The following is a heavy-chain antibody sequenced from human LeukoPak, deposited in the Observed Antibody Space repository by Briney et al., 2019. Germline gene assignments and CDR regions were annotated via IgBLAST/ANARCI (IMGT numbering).Heavy chain of an antibody. V-gene: IGHV1-69*01. D-gene: IGHD2-2*01. CDR1: GGTFSSYA. Sequence: SVKVSCTASGGTFSSYAISWVRQAPGQGLEWMGGIIPIFGTANYAQKFQGRVTITADESTSTAYMELSSLRSEDTAVYYCASSFRVVPAAPSDYYYMDVWGKGTTVTVS. CDR3: ASSFRVVPAAPSDYYYMDV. J-gene: IGHJ6*03. CDR2: IIPIFGTA.